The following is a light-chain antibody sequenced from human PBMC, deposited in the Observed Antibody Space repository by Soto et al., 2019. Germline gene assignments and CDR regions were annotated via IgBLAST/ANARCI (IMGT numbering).Light chain of an antibody. CDR1: QSINNR. V-gene: IGKV1-5*01. Sequence: IQMTQSPSTLSASIGDRVTITCRASQSINNRLAWYQQMPGKAPNLLIYDASSLESGVPSRFRGSGSETEFTLTISGLQPDDFATYYYQQFIDGWTFGQGTKVEIK. J-gene: IGKJ1*01. CDR3: QQFIDGWT. CDR2: DAS.